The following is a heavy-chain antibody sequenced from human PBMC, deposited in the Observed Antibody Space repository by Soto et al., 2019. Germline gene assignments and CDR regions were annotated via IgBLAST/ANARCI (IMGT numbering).Heavy chain of an antibody. D-gene: IGHD6-13*01. Sequence: GGSLRLSCAASGFTFTSHWMHWVRQAPGKGPVWVSRINGDGSSISYADSVKGRFTISRDNAKNTLYLQMNSLRAEDTAVYYCAREIIAVIGTIRWFDPWGQGTLVTVSS. J-gene: IGHJ5*02. V-gene: IGHV3-74*01. CDR2: INGDGSSI. CDR3: AREIIAVIGTIRWFDP. CDR1: GFTFTSHW.